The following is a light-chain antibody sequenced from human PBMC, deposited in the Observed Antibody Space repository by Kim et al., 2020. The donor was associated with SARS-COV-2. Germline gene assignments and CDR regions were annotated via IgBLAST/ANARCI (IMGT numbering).Light chain of an antibody. CDR3: QAWDSRYV. J-gene: IGLJ1*01. V-gene: IGLV3-1*01. CDR2: QDT. CDR1: KLGDKY. Sequence: SYELTQPPSVSVSPGQTATITCSGDKLGDKYTHWYQQKPGQSPLLVIYQDTKRPSGIPERFSGSNSGNTATLTIIGTQAMDEADYFCQAWDSRYVFGPGTKVTVL.